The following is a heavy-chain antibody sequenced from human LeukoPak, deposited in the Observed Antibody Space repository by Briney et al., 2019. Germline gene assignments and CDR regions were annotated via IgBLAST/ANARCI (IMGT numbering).Heavy chain of an antibody. D-gene: IGHD6-13*01. CDR3: ARAHAGIAAAGVDY. Sequence: ASVKVSCKASGYTFTSYYMHWVRQAPGQGLEWMGWISAYNGNTNYAQKLQGRVTMTTDTSTSTAYMELRSLRSDDTAVYYCARAHAGIAAAGVDYWGQGTLVTVSS. V-gene: IGHV1-18*04. CDR2: ISAYNGNT. CDR1: GYTFTSYY. J-gene: IGHJ4*02.